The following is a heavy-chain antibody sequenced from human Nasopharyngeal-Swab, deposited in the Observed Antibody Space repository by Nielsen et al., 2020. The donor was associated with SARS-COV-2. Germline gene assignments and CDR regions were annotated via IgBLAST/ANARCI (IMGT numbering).Heavy chain of an antibody. J-gene: IGHJ4*02. CDR3: VKEGSDFDY. Sequence: SLKISCAASGFTFDDYAMHWVRQAPGKGLEWVSGISWNSGSTYYADSVKGRFTISRDNAKNSLYLQMNSLRAEDTAVYYCVKEGSDFDYWGQGTLVTVSS. CDR1: GFTFDDYA. V-gene: IGHV3-9*01. CDR2: ISWNSGST. D-gene: IGHD2-15*01.